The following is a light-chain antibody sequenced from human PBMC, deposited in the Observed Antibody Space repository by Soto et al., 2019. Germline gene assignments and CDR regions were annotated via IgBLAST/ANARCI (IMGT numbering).Light chain of an antibody. CDR2: EVS. CDR1: SSDVGGYNY. J-gene: IGLJ2*01. CDR3: SSYTSSSTRV. Sequence: QSALTQPASVSGSAGQSITISCTGTSSDVGGYNYVSWYQQHPGKAPKLIIYEVSNRPSGVSNRFSGSKSGNTASLTISGLQAEDDADYYCSSYTSSSTRVFGGGTKLTVL. V-gene: IGLV2-14*01.